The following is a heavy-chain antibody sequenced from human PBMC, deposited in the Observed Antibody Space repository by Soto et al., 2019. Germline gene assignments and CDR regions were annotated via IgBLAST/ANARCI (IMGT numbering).Heavy chain of an antibody. D-gene: IGHD3-22*01. CDR1: GYTFTNYG. Sequence: ASVKVSCKASGYTFTNYGITWVRQAPGQGLEWMGWISAYNGNTNYVQKFQGRVTMTTDTSTSTASMELRSLTSDDTAVYYCARHLFLRDPFAYWGQGTLVTVSS. J-gene: IGHJ4*02. V-gene: IGHV1-18*01. CDR2: ISAYNGNT. CDR3: ARHLFLRDPFAY.